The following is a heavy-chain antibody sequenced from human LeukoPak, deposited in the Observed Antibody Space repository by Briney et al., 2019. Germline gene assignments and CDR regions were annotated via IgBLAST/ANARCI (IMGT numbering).Heavy chain of an antibody. J-gene: IGHJ4*02. CDR3: ARDKREVAIFGVVTGPFDY. D-gene: IGHD3-3*01. CDR1: GFTFDDYG. Sequence: GGSLRLSCAASGFTFDDYGMSWVRQAPGKGLEWVSGINWNGGSTGYADSVKGRFTISRDNAKNSLYLQMNSLSAEDTALYYCARDKREVAIFGVVTGPFDYWGQGTLVTVSS. CDR2: INWNGGST. V-gene: IGHV3-20*04.